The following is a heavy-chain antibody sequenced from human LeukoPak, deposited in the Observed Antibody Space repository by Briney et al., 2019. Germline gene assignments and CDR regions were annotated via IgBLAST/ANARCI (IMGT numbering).Heavy chain of an antibody. J-gene: IGHJ5*01. CDR2: VSYEGTIK. CDR3: AREKFDS. V-gene: IGHV3-30*14. Sequence: GGSLRLSCAASGFAFSNFAMHWVRQAPGKGLEWVAVVSYEGTIKYYSDSAKGRFTISRDNSNSLISLQMNNLTTEDTAAYYCAREKFDSWGQGTLVTVSP. CDR1: GFAFSNFA.